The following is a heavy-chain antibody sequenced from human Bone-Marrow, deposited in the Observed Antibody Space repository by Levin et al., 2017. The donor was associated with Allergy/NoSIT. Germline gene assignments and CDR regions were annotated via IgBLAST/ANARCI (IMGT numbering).Heavy chain of an antibody. D-gene: IGHD1-1*01. J-gene: IGHJ3*01. CDR1: GYIFDDYG. V-gene: IGHV7-4-1*02. CDR2: INTISGNP. CDR3: AREAKDHLNDALDV. Sequence: GASVKVSCKASGYIFDDYGINWVRQAPGQGLEWMGWINTISGNPMYAQGFTGRFVFSLDTSVNTAYLQITSLGAEDTAVYYCAREAKDHLNDALDVWGQGTLVTVSS.